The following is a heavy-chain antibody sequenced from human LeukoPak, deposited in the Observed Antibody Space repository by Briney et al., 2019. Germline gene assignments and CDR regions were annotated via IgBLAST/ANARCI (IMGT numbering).Heavy chain of an antibody. CDR3: AGGGTIFGVVIQPVITWFDP. CDR1: GYTFTSYG. CDR2: ISASNGNT. V-gene: IGHV1-18*01. Sequence: ASVRVSCKASGYTFTSYGISWVRQAPGQGREWVGWISASNGNTNYAQKPQGRGTITTDTSTSTAYTQLGSLRSDDTAVYYFAGGGTIFGVVIQPVITWFDPWGPGTLVTVSS. D-gene: IGHD3-3*01. J-gene: IGHJ5*02.